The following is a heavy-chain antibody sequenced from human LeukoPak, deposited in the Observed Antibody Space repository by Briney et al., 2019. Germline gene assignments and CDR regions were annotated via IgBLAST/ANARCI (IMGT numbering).Heavy chain of an antibody. V-gene: IGHV4-34*01. D-gene: IGHD3-3*01. J-gene: IGHJ5*02. CDR3: ARGLPRNDFWSGFATYWFDP. CDR1: GGSFSGYH. CDR2: INHRGST. Sequence: PSETLSLTCAVYGGSFSGYHWSWIRQPPGKGLEWIGEINHRGSTNYNPSLRIRISISVDRPKNQFSLKLRSVNVADTAVYYCARGLPRNDFWSGFATYWFDPWGRGTLVTVSS.